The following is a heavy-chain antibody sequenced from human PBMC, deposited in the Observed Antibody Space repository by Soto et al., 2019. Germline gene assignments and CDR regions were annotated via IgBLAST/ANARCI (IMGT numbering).Heavy chain of an antibody. CDR1: GGSISSGDYY. CDR2: IYYSGST. Sequence: LSLTCTVSGGSISSGDYYWSWIRQPPGKGLEWIGYIYYSGSTYYNPSLKSRVTISVDTSKNQFSLKLSSVTAADTAVYYCASLIVVVTNLYYFDYWGQGTLVTVSS. J-gene: IGHJ4*02. D-gene: IGHD3-22*01. CDR3: ASLIVVVTNLYYFDY. V-gene: IGHV4-30-4*01.